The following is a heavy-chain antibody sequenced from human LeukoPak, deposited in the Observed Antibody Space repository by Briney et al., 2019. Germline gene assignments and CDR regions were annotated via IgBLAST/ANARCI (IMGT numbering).Heavy chain of an antibody. CDR2: IYYSGST. CDR1: GGSFSGYY. J-gene: IGHJ4*02. CDR3: ARDILSSWGPYFDY. V-gene: IGHV4-59*01. D-gene: IGHD6-13*01. Sequence: PSETLSLTCAVFGGSFSGYYWSWIRQPPGKGLEWIGYIYYSGSTNYNPSLKSRVTISVDTSKNQFSQKLSSVTAADTAVYYCARDILSSWGPYFDYWGQGTLVTVSS.